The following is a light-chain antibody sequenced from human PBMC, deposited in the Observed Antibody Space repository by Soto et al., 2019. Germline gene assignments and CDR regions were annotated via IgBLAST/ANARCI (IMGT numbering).Light chain of an antibody. CDR2: DVS. CDR3: CSDAGSSPVL. CDR1: SSDVGGYNY. Sequence: QSVLTQPRSVSGSPGQSVTISCTGTSSDVGGYNYVSWYQEHPGKAPKLMIYDVSQRPSGVPDRFSGSKSGNTASLTISGLQAEDEADYYCCSDAGSSPVLFGGGTKVTVL. J-gene: IGLJ2*01. V-gene: IGLV2-11*01.